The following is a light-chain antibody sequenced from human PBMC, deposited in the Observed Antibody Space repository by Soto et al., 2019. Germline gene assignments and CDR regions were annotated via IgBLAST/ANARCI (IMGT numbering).Light chain of an antibody. CDR2: GAS. Sequence: EIVLTQSPGALSLSPGERATLSGRASHSVSSSYLAWYQQKPGQAPRLLIYGASSRATGIPDRFSGSGSGTDFTLTISRLEPEDFAVYYCQQYGSSPPITFGHGTRLEIK. CDR3: QQYGSSPPIT. V-gene: IGKV3-20*01. CDR1: HSVSSSY. J-gene: IGKJ5*01.